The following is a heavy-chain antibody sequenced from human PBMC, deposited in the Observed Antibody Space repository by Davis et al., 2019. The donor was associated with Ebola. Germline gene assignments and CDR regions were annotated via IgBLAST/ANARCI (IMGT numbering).Heavy chain of an antibody. J-gene: IGHJ4*02. CDR1: GFTFSSYW. CDR2: INTDGSFT. V-gene: IGHV3-74*01. Sequence: GESLKISCAASGFTFSSYWMHWVRQTPGKGLVWVSRINTDGSFTDYADSVKGRFTISRDNARNTVSLQMNSLGVEDTAMYYCARGYYDTTGRTRFDYWGQGTLVAVSS. CDR3: ARGYYDTTGRTRFDY. D-gene: IGHD3-22*01.